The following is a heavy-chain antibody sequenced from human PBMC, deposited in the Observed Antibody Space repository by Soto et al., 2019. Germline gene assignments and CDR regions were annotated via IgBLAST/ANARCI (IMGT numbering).Heavy chain of an antibody. J-gene: IGHJ4*02. Sequence: EVQLVESGGGLVQPGGSLRLSCAASGFVFSGYWMSWVRQAPGKGLEWVANIKDDGNEKYYVDSVKGRFTISRDNAKKSLYLQLNSLRVEDTAVYHCARDYRRVRATSDLDYWGQGTLVSVSS. CDR3: ARDYRRVRATSDLDY. D-gene: IGHD1-26*01. V-gene: IGHV3-7*01. CDR2: IKDDGNEK. CDR1: GFVFSGYW.